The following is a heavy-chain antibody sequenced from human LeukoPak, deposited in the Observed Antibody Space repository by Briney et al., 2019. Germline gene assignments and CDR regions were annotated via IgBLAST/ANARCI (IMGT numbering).Heavy chain of an antibody. J-gene: IGHJ4*02. V-gene: IGHV4-39*07. Sequence: SETLSLTCTVSGGSISSGGYYWSWIRQPPGKGLEWIGEINHSGSTNYNPSLKSRVTISVDTSKNQFSLKLSSVTAADTAVYYCASTSSWYLPFDYWGQGTLVTVPS. CDR1: GGSISSGGYY. CDR2: INHSGST. CDR3: ASTSSWYLPFDY. D-gene: IGHD6-13*01.